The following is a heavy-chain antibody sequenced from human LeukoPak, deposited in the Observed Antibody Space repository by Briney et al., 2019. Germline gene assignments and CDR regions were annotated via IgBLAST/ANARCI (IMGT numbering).Heavy chain of an antibody. V-gene: IGHV6-1*01. CDR3: ARGAVGQHRSKGDAFDI. CDR2: TYYRSKWYN. CDR1: GDSVSSNSAA. D-gene: IGHD5-18*01. Sequence: SQTLSLTCAISGDSVSSNSAAWNWIRQSPSRGLEWLGRTYYRSKWYNDYALSVKSRITINPDTSKNQFSPQLKSVTPVDTAVYYCARGAVGQHRSKGDAFDIWGQGTMVTVSS. J-gene: IGHJ3*02.